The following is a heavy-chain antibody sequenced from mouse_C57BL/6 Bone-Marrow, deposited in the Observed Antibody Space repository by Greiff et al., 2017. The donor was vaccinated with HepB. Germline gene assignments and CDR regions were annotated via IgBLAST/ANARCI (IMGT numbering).Heavy chain of an antibody. J-gene: IGHJ1*03. CDR2: IYPGDGDT. CDR3: ARPPYYYGSSYWYFDV. D-gene: IGHD1-1*01. Sequence: VKLQQSGPELVKPGASVKISCKASGYAFSSSWMNWVKQRPGKGLEWIGRIYPGDGDTNYNGKFKGKATLTADKSSSTAYMQLSSLTSEDSAVYFCARPPYYYGSSYWYFDVWGTGTTVTVSS. CDR1: GYAFSSSW. V-gene: IGHV1-82*01.